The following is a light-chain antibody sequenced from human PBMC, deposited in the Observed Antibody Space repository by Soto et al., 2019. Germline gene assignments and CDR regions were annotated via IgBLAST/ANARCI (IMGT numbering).Light chain of an antibody. Sequence: VMTQAPATLSVSPGERATLSCRASQSVSSNLAWYQQKPGQAPRLLIYGASTRATGIPARFSGSGSGTEFTLTISSLQSEDCAVYYCQQYNNWPLTFGQGT. CDR3: QQYNNWPLT. CDR1: QSVSSN. J-gene: IGKJ1*01. CDR2: GAS. V-gene: IGKV3-15*01.